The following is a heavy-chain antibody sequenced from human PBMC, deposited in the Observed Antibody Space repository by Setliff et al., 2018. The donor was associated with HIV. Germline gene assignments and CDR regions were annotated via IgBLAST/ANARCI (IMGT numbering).Heavy chain of an antibody. V-gene: IGHV4-39*07. CDR3: ARGRGSY. CDR2: IYYSGST. CDR1: GGSIKSSSYY. J-gene: IGHJ4*02. Sequence: PSETLSLTCTVSGGSIKSSSYYWGWIRQPPGKGLDWIGSIYYSGSTNYNPSLKSRVSISLDTSKNQFSLKLSSVTAADTAMYYCARGRGSYWGQGTLVTVSS. D-gene: IGHD1-26*01.